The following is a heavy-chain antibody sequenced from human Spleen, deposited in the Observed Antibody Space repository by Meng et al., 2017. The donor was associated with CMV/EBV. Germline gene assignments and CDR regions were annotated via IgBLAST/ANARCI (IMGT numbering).Heavy chain of an antibody. CDR1: EY. V-gene: IGHV3-66*02. D-gene: IGHD2-2*01. CDR2: MYSGGRT. J-gene: IGHJ2*01. CDR3: SRVHPYCSSPSFYYKAWWYFDL. Sequence: EYVTSVHRAPGKGLEWVSVMYSGGRTYYADSVKGRFTISRDNSKNTLYLPFHSLRAASTAVYYCSRVHPYCSSPSFYYKAWWYFDLWGRGTLVTVSS.